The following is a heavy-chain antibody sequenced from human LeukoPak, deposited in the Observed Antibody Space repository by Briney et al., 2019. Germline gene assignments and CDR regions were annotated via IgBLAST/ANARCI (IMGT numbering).Heavy chain of an antibody. CDR2: IYYSGST. J-gene: IGHJ6*03. D-gene: IGHD6-13*01. CDR3: ARVVSSSWDYYYYMDV. CDR1: GGSISTYY. V-gene: IGHV4-59*01. Sequence: SETLSLTCTVSGGSISTYYWSWIRQPPGKGLEWIGYIYYSGSTNYNPSLKSRVTISVDTSKNHFSLKLYSVTAADTAVYYCARVVSSSWDYYYYMDVWGKGTTVTISS.